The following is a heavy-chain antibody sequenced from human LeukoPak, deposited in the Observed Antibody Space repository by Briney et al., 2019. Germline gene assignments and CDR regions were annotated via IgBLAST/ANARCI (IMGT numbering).Heavy chain of an antibody. J-gene: IGHJ6*02. V-gene: IGHV3-30-3*01. CDR2: ISYDGSNK. CDR3: ARALGTTVTSAYYYYYYGMDV. D-gene: IGHD4-11*01. Sequence: PGRSLRLSCAASGFTFSSYAMHWVRQAPGKGLEWVAVISYDGSNKYYADSVKGRFTISRDNSKNTLYLQTNSLRAEDTAVYYCARALGTTVTSAYYYYYYGMDVWGQGTTVTVSS. CDR1: GFTFSSYA.